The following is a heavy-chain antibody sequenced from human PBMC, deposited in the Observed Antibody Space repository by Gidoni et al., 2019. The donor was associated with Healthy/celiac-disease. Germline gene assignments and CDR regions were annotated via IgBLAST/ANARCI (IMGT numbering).Heavy chain of an antibody. Sequence: QLQLQESGPGLVKPSETLSLTCTVSGGSISSSSYYWGWIRQPPGKGLEWIGSIYYSGSTYYNPSLQSRVTISVDTSKNQFSLKLSSVTAADTAVYYCARPIEYNIYGMDVWGQGTTVTVSS. J-gene: IGHJ6*02. CDR3: ARPIEYNIYGMDV. CDR1: GGSISSSSYY. V-gene: IGHV4-39*01. D-gene: IGHD1-20*01. CDR2: IYYSGST.